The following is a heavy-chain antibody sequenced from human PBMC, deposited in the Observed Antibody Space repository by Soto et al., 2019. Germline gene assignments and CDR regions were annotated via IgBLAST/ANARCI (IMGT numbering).Heavy chain of an antibody. Sequence: QVQLQESGPGLVKPSQTLSLTCTVSGGSINSGGYYWSWIRQHPGKGLEWVGYIYYSGTTYYNPSLHSRLTISRDTPKNQFSLTLTSVTAVDTAVYYCAGGISTAGLFDYWGQGTLVNVSS. CDR1: GGSINSGGYY. D-gene: IGHD6-13*01. CDR3: AGGISTAGLFDY. CDR2: IYYSGTT. V-gene: IGHV4-31*03. J-gene: IGHJ4*02.